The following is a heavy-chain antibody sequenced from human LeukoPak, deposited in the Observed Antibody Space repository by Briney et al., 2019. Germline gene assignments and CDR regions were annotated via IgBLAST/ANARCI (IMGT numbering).Heavy chain of an antibody. CDR1: GFTFSDHF. V-gene: IGHV3-11*04. CDR3: ATSRVFDY. Sequence: IPGGSLRLSCGGSGFTFSDHFMSWIRQVPGKEPEWLSYINSKGDNILYRDSVKGRFTISRDNAENSLYLQMNSLKAEDTAVYYCATSRVFDYWGQGALVIVSS. CDR2: INSKGDNI. J-gene: IGHJ4*02.